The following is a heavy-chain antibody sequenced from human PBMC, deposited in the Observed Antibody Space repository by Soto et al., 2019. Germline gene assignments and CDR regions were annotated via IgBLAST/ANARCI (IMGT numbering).Heavy chain of an antibody. J-gene: IGHJ4*02. CDR1: GFILNTYA. CDR2: ISRSGGST. D-gene: IGHD3-22*01. V-gene: IGHV3-23*01. CDR3: AKVFYYYDSSHYYCFDY. Sequence: EEQLLQSGGVLVQPGGSLRLSCAASGFILNTYAMHWVRQAPGRGLEWVSSISRSGGSTFYADSVRGRFTMSRDNSKNTLYLQMNSLRAADTAVYYCAKVFYYYDSSHYYCFDYWCEGTLVTVSS.